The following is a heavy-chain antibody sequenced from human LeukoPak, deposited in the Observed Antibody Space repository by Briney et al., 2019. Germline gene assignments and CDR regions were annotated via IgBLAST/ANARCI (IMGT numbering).Heavy chain of an antibody. Sequence: GGSLRLSCAASGFTFSSYSMNWVRQAPGKGLEWVSYISGSSTTIYYADFVKGRFTISRDNAKNSLYLQMRGLRAEDTAVYYCARGGGSSWFLWGQGTLVTVSS. D-gene: IGHD6-13*01. CDR3: ARGGGSSWFL. V-gene: IGHV3-48*04. CDR2: ISGSSTTI. CDR1: GFTFSSYS. J-gene: IGHJ4*02.